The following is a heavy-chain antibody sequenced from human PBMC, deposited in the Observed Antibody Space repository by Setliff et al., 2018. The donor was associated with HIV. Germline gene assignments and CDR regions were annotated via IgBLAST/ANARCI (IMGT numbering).Heavy chain of an antibody. Sequence: PSETLSLTCTVSGGSIINNFWSWIRPPPGKGLEYIGYIYYSGNTDYNPSLKSRVTISVDTSRNQFSLKLSSVTAADTAVYYCARSPGVDTNMAFDYWGQGMLVTVSS. J-gene: IGHJ4*02. CDR3: ARSPGVDTNMAFDY. CDR2: IYYSGNT. D-gene: IGHD5-18*01. CDR1: GGSIINNF. V-gene: IGHV4-59*01.